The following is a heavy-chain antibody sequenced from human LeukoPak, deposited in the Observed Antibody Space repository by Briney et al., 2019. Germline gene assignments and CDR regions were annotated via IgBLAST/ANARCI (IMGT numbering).Heavy chain of an antibody. V-gene: IGHV3-53*01. J-gene: IGHJ4*02. Sequence: GGSLRLSCAASGFTVSSNYMSWVRQAPGKGLEWVSVIYSGGSTYYADSVKGRFTISRDNSKNTLYLQMNSLRAEDTAVYYCARGGSSSWYVISYFGYWGQGTLVTVSS. CDR1: GFTVSSNY. CDR2: IYSGGST. CDR3: ARGGSSSWYVISYFGY. D-gene: IGHD6-13*01.